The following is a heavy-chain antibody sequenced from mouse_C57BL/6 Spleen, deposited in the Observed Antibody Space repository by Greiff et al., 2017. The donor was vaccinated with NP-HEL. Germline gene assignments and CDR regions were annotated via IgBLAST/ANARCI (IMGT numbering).Heavy chain of an antibody. J-gene: IGHJ3*01. V-gene: IGHV1-26*01. Sequence: VQLQQSGPELVKPGASVKISCKASGYTFTDYYMNWVKQSHGKSLEWIGDINPNNGGTSYNQKFKGKATLTVDKSSSTAYMELRSLTSEDSAVYYCARKKTWFAYWGQGTPVTVSA. CDR3: ARKKTWFAY. CDR1: GYTFTDYY. CDR2: INPNNGGT.